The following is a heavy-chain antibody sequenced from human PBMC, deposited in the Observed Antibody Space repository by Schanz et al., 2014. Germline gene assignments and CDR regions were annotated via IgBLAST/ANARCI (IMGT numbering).Heavy chain of an antibody. D-gene: IGHD1-1*01. Sequence: VQVVQSGGGLVKPGGSLRLSCAASGFIFGSSVMAWVRQAPGKGLEWVSGITGASDHIDYAESVKGRFTISRDNSKNTLYLQMDSLRAEDTAVYFCAKKVPAYNPFDSWGQGTLVTVSS. J-gene: IGHJ4*02. CDR1: GFIFGSSV. CDR2: ITGASDHI. V-gene: IGHV3-23*04. CDR3: AKKVPAYNPFDS.